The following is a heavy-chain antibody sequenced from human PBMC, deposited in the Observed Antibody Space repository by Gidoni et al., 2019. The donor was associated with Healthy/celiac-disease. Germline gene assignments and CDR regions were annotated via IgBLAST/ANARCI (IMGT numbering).Heavy chain of an antibody. CDR3: ARVTYAFDY. V-gene: IGHV4-34*01. D-gene: IGHD4-17*01. Sequence: QVQLQQWGAGLLKPSETLSLTCAVDCGSFSGYYWSGIRQPPGKGLEWIGEINHSGSTNYSPSLKSRVTISVYTSKTQFSLKLSSVTAADTAVYYCARVTYAFDYWGQGTLVTVSS. CDR1: CGSFSGYY. J-gene: IGHJ4*02. CDR2: INHSGST.